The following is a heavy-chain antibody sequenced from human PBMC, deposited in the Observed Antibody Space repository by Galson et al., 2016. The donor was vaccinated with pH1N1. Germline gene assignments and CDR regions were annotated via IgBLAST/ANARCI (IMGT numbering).Heavy chain of an antibody. Sequence: SVKVSCKASGDTFSNYSITWVRQAPGQGLEWMGGIIPIFGSANYAQKFQGRVTITADESTNTVYMELNSLKAEVTAMYYCARDNERSTWYPESYFDYWGQGTLVTVSS. D-gene: IGHD6-13*01. CDR3: ARDNERSTWYPESYFDY. CDR2: IIPIFGSA. V-gene: IGHV1-69*13. J-gene: IGHJ4*02. CDR1: GDTFSNYS.